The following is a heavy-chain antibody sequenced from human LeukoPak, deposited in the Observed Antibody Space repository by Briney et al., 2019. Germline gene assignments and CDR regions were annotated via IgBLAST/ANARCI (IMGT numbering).Heavy chain of an antibody. CDR1: GFTFSSYS. V-gene: IGHV3-48*04. J-gene: IGHJ3*02. Sequence: GGSLRLSCAASGFTFSSYSMNWVRQAPGKGLEWVSYISSSSSTIYYADSMKGRFTISRDNAKKSLYLQMNSLRAEDTAVYYCARARLTDYVWGRRTFDIWGQGTMVTISS. D-gene: IGHD3-16*01. CDR3: ARARLTDYVWGRRTFDI. CDR2: ISSSSSTI.